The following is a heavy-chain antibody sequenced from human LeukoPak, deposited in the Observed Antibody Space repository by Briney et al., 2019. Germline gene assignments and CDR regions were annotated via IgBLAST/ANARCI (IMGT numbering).Heavy chain of an antibody. V-gene: IGHV4-59*01. CDR1: GGSISSYY. CDR2: IYYSGSI. Sequence: PSETHSLTCTVSGGSISSYYWSWIRQLPGKGLEWIGYIYYSGSINYNPSLKSRVTISVDTSKNQFSLKLSSVTAADTAVYYCARDVRSPSGFDPWGQGTLVTVSS. D-gene: IGHD3-3*01. J-gene: IGHJ5*02. CDR3: ARDVRSPSGFDP.